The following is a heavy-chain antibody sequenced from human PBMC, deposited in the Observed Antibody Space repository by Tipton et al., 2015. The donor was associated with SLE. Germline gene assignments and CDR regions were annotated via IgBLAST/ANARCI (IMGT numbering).Heavy chain of an antibody. CDR2: ISSSGSTI. D-gene: IGHD6-13*01. Sequence: SLRLSCAASGFTFSDYYMSWIRQAPGKGLEWVSYISSSGSTIYYADSVKGRFTISRDNAKNSLYLQMNSLRAEDTAVYYCARDSIVGIAAAPEYFQHWGQGTLVTVSS. CDR3: ARDSIVGIAAAPEYFQH. CDR1: GFTFSDYY. J-gene: IGHJ1*01. V-gene: IGHV3-11*04.